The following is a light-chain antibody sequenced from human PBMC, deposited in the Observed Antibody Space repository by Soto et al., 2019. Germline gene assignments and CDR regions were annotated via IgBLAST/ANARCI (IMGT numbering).Light chain of an antibody. CDR2: DVS. J-gene: IGLJ1*01. CDR3: SSYTSSSTYI. CDR1: SSDVGGYNY. V-gene: IGLV2-14*01. Sequence: QSALTQPASVSGSPGQSITISCTGTSSDVGGYNYVSWYQQYPGKAPKLMIYDVSNRPSGVSNRFSGSKSGNTASLTISGLQAEAETDYYCSSYTSSSTYIFGTGTKVTVL.